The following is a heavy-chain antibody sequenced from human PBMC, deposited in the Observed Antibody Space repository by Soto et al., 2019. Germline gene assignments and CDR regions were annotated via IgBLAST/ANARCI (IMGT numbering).Heavy chain of an antibody. CDR3: AKDQDNTDYYWIFDL. CDR1: GFNFRKFA. Sequence: GGSLRLSCAASGFNFRKFAMSWVRQAPGKGLEWVSGMSERSGPPLYADSVKGRFTISRDNSKSTLYLEMNNLRPEDTAVYYCAKDQDNTDYYWIFDLWGRGTPVTAPQ. D-gene: IGHD4-17*01. CDR2: MSERSGPP. V-gene: IGHV3-23*01. J-gene: IGHJ2*01.